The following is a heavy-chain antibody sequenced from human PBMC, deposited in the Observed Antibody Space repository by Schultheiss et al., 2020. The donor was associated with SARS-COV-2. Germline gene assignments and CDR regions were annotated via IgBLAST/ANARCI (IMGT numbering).Heavy chain of an antibody. CDR1: GFTFSSYA. Sequence: GESLKISCAASGFTFSSYAMSWVRQAPGKGLEWVSAISGSGGSTYYADSVKGRFTISRDNSKNTLYLQMNSLRAEDTAVYYCARGGYSSGWYNWFDPWGQGTLVTVSS. V-gene: IGHV3-23*01. CDR3: ARGGYSSGWYNWFDP. D-gene: IGHD6-19*01. CDR2: ISGSGGST. J-gene: IGHJ5*02.